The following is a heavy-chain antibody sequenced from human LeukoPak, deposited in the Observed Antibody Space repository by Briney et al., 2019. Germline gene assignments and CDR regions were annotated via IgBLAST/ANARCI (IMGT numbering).Heavy chain of an antibody. V-gene: IGHV3-53*01. CDR2: IYSGGST. J-gene: IGHJ6*04. D-gene: IGHD6-13*01. CDR1: GFTVSSNY. Sequence: HPGGSLRLSCAVSGFTVSSNYMSWVRQAPGKGLAWVSVIYSGGSTYYADSVKGRFTISRDNSKNTLYLQMNSLRAEDTAVYYCARAPSSAYYYYYGMDVWGKGTTVTVSS. CDR3: ARAPSSAYYYYYGMDV.